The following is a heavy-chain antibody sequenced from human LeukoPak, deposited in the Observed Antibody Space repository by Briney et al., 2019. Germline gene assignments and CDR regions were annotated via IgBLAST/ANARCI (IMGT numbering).Heavy chain of an antibody. V-gene: IGHV3-74*01. D-gene: IGHD6-19*01. CDR2: VNSDGGST. CDR3: ARSSGRSPFDM. CDR1: GFSFTNTW. Sequence: GSLRLSCEASGFSFTNTWMSWVRQAPGKGLVWVSRVNSDGGSTNYADSVKGRFTISRDNAKNTLYLQMNSLRADDTAVYYCARSSGRSPFDMWGQGTMVTVSS. J-gene: IGHJ3*02.